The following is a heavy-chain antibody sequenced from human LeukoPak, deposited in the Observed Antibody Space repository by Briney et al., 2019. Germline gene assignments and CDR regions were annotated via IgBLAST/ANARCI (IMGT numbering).Heavy chain of an antibody. CDR1: GFTFNSYW. V-gene: IGHV3-7*01. J-gene: IGHJ4*02. CDR3: ARGFRSYDFWTASQGADY. CDR2: IKQDGSEK. D-gene: IGHD3/OR15-3a*01. Sequence: GGSLRLSCAASGFTFNSYWMTWVRQAPGKGLEWVANIKQDGSEKYYVDSVKGRFTISRDNAKNSLYLQMNSLRAEDTAVYYCARGFRSYDFWTASQGADYWGQGALVTVSS.